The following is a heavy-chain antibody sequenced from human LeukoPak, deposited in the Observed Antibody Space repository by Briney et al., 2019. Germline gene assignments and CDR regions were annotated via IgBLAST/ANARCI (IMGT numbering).Heavy chain of an antibody. V-gene: IGHV4-59*08. CDR2: IYYSGST. J-gene: IGHJ5*02. CDR3: ARGHYGDFNWFDP. CDR1: GGSISSYH. D-gene: IGHD4-17*01. Sequence: SETLSLTCTVSGGSISSYHWSWIRQPPGKGLEWIGYIYYSGSTNYNPSLKSRVTISVDTSKNQFSLKLSSVTAADTAVYYCARGHYGDFNWFDPWGQGTLVTVSS.